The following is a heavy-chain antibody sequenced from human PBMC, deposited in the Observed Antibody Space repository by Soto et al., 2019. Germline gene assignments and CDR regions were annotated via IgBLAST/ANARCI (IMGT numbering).Heavy chain of an antibody. CDR1: GYTLTELS. CDR3: ATGQWLVRLYSY. CDR2: FDPEDGET. V-gene: IGHV1-24*01. D-gene: IGHD6-19*01. J-gene: IGHJ4*02. Sequence: ASVKVSCKVSGYTLTELSMHWVRQAPGKGLEWMGGFDPEDGETSYAQKFQGRVTMTEDTSTDTAYMELSSLRSEDTAVYYCATGQWLVRLYSYWGQGTLVTVSS.